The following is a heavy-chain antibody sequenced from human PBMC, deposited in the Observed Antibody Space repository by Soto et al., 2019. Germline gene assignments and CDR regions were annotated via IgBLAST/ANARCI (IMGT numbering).Heavy chain of an antibody. V-gene: IGHV4-39*01. CDR2: IYYSGST. Sequence: PSETLSLTCTVSGGSISSSSYYWGWIRQPPGKGLEWIGSIYYSGSTYYNPSLKSRVTISVDTSKNQFSLKLSSVTAADTAVYYCARPFPGIAVAGKTSWGQGTLVTVSS. D-gene: IGHD6-19*01. CDR1: GGSISSSSYY. CDR3: ARPFPGIAVAGKTS. J-gene: IGHJ4*02.